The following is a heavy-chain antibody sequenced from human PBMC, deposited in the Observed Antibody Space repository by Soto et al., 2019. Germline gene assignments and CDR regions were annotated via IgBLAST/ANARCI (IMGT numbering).Heavy chain of an antibody. CDR1: GYTFTSYA. CDR3: ARAGIAAAGTVY. D-gene: IGHD6-13*01. CDR2: INAGNGNT. Sequence: ASVKVSCKASGYTFTSYAMHWVRQAPGQRLEWMGWINAGNGNTKYSQKFQGRVTITGDTSASTAYMELSSLRSEDTAVYYCARAGIAAAGTVYWGQGTLVTVSS. V-gene: IGHV1-3*01. J-gene: IGHJ4*02.